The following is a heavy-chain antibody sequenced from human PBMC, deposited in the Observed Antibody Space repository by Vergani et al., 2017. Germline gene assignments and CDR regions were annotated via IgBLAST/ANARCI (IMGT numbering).Heavy chain of an antibody. CDR1: GFTFSSDA. CDR2: SSGSGGST. V-gene: IGHV3-23*01. J-gene: IGHJ6*02. CDR3: ARSAVDCWNAVDGIDV. Sequence: EVQLLETGGGMVQPGGSLRISCAASGFTFSSDAMSGVREAPGKGVEWGSASSGSGGSTYYADSVKGGFTISRDNSKNTLYLQMNSLRADDTAVYYCARSAVDCWNAVDGIDVWGQGTTVTVSS. D-gene: IGHD3-3*01.